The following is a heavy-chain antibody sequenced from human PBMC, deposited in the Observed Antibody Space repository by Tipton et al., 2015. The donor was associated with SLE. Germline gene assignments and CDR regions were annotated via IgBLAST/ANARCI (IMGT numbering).Heavy chain of an antibody. D-gene: IGHD3-3*01. CDR3: ARSRDDFGSGDYWDAFEI. CDR1: GGSISSYY. V-gene: IGHV4-59*01. CDR2: VYYTGRT. Sequence: TLSLTCTVSGGSISSYYWSWIRQPPGKGLECIGYVYYTGRTDYNPPLKSRVTISVESSKTQFSLRLTSVTAADTAVYYCARSRDDFGSGDYWDAFEIWGRGTKVIVSS. J-gene: IGHJ3*02.